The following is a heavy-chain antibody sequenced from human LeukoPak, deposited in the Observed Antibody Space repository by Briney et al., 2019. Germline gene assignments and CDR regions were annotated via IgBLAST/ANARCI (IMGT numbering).Heavy chain of an antibody. CDR2: IYYSGST. V-gene: IGHV4-59*08. D-gene: IGHD3-22*01. J-gene: IGHJ4*02. CDR1: GGSISSYY. CDR3: AVGHYYHSSGYLFDS. Sequence: SETLSLTCTVSGGSISSYYWSWIRQPPGKGLEWIGYIYYSGSTNYNPSLTSRVTISVDTSKNQFSLKLSSVPAADTAVYYCAVGHYYHSSGYLFDSWGQGTLVTVSS.